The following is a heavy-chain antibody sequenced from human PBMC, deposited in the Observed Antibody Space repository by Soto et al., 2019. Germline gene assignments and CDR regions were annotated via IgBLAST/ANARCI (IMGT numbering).Heavy chain of an antibody. CDR3: ARGHLIAVAVFFDY. CDR2: IIPIFGTA. D-gene: IGHD6-19*01. V-gene: IGHV1-69*13. CDR1: GGTFSSYA. Sequence: ASVKVSCKASGGTFSSYAISWVRQAPGQGLEWMGGIIPIFGTANYAQKFQGRVTITADESTSTAYMELSSLRSEDTAVYYCARGHLIAVAVFFDYWGQGTLVTVSS. J-gene: IGHJ4*02.